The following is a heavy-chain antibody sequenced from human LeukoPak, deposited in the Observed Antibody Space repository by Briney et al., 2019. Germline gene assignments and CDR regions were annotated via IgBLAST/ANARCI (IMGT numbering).Heavy chain of an antibody. D-gene: IGHD3-10*01. Sequence: ASVKVSCKASGGTFSSYTISWVRQDPRQGLEWMGRIIPILGIANYAQKFQGRVTITADKSTSTAYMELSSLRSEDTAVYYCARDGSKEGTVLLWFGESSDAFDIWGQGTMVTVSS. CDR1: GGTFSSYT. J-gene: IGHJ3*02. V-gene: IGHV1-69*04. CDR3: ARDGSKEGTVLLWFGESSDAFDI. CDR2: IIPILGIA.